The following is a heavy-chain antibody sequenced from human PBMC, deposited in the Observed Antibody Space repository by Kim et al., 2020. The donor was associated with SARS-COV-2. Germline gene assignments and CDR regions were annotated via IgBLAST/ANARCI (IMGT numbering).Heavy chain of an antibody. V-gene: IGHV4-39*07. CDR3: AGSAMVPDYFDY. J-gene: IGHJ4*02. CDR2: IYYSGST. D-gene: IGHD5-18*01. Sequence: SETLSLTCTVSGGSISSSSYYWGWIRQPPGKGLEWIGSIYYSGSTYYNPSLKSRVTISVDTSKNQFSLKLSSVTAADTAVYYCAGSAMVPDYFDYWGQGTLVTVSS. CDR1: GGSISSSSYY.